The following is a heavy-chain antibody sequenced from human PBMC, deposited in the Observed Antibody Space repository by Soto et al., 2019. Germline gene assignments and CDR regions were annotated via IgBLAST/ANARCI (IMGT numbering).Heavy chain of an antibody. V-gene: IGHV6-1*01. CDR3: ARGLELRRYYYYGMDV. D-gene: IGHD1-7*01. CDR1: GDSVSSNSAA. Sequence: PSQTLSLTCAISGDSVSSNSAAWNWMRQSPSRGLEWLGRTYYRSKWYNDYAVSVKSRITINPDTSKNQFSLQLNSVTPEDTAVYYCARGLELRRYYYYGMDVWGQGTTVTVS. CDR2: TYYRSKWYN. J-gene: IGHJ6*02.